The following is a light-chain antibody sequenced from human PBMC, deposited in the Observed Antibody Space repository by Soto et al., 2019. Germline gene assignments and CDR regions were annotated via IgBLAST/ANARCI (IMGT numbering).Light chain of an antibody. Sequence: EIVLTQSPATLSLSPGERATLSCRASQSVSSYLAWYQQKPGQAPRLLISDASTRATGIPARFSGSGSGTDLFLTIISLVQDEVAVDYCQQRNGLWRTFGEGTKVDIK. V-gene: IGKV3-11*01. CDR1: QSVSSY. J-gene: IGKJ4*02. CDR3: QQRNGLWRT. CDR2: DAS.